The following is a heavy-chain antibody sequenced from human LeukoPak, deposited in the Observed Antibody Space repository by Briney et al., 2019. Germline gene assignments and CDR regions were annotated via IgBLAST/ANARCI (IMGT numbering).Heavy chain of an antibody. D-gene: IGHD3-22*01. CDR3: ARGTYDTGNFDY. V-gene: IGHV1-2*02. CDR1: GYTFTGYY. Sequence: ASVKVSCKASGYTFTGYYMHWVRQAPGQGLEWMGWINPNSGGTNYAQKFQGRVTMTRDTSISTAYMELSRLKSDDTAVYYCARGTYDTGNFDYWGQGTLVTVSS. CDR2: INPNSGGT. J-gene: IGHJ4*02.